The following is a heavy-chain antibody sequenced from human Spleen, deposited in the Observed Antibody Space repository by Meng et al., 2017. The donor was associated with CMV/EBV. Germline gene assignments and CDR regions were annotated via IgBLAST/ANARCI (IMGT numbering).Heavy chain of an antibody. V-gene: IGHV1-8*03. Sequence: ASVKVSCKASGYTFTSYDINWVRQATGQGLEWMGWMNPNSGNTGYAQKFQGRVIIIRNTSISTAYMELSSLRSEDTAIYYCARSKSLYTPIDYWGQGTLVTVSS. CDR1: GYTFTSYD. CDR3: ARSKSLYTPIDY. D-gene: IGHD2-2*02. CDR2: MNPNSGNT. J-gene: IGHJ4*02.